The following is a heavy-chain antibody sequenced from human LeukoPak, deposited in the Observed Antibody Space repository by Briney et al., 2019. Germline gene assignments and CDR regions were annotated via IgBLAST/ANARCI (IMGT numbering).Heavy chain of an antibody. J-gene: IGHJ1*01. CDR2: ISSSGSTI. CDR3: ARAQIGVLLWFGAEYFQH. D-gene: IGHD3-10*01. V-gene: IGHV3-11*04. CDR1: GFTFSDYY. Sequence: GGSLRLSCAASGFTFSDYYMSWIRQAPGKGLEWVSYISSSGSTIYYADSVKGRFTISRDNAKNSLYLQMNGLRAEDTAVYYCARAQIGVLLWFGAEYFQHWGQGTLVTVSS.